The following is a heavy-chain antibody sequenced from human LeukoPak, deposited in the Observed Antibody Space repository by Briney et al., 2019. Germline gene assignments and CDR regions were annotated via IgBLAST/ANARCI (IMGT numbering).Heavy chain of an antibody. CDR1: GGSISSYY. Sequence: SETLSLTCTVSGGSISSYYWSWIRQPAGKGLEWIGRIYTSGSTSYNPSLKSRVTISVDTSKNQFSLKLSSVTAADTAVYYCARGHCSSTSCYKGAENFDYWGQGTLVTVSS. CDR2: IYTSGST. D-gene: IGHD2-2*02. J-gene: IGHJ4*02. V-gene: IGHV4-4*07. CDR3: ARGHCSSTSCYKGAENFDY.